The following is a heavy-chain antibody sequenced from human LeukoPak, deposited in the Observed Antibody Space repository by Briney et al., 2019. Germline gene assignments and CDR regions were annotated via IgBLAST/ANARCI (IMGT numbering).Heavy chain of an antibody. CDR3: ARGEKLRYFDWLSTTNWFDP. D-gene: IGHD3-9*01. CDR2: INHSGST. CDR1: GGSFSGYY. J-gene: IGHJ5*02. Sequence: SETLSLTCAVYGGSFSGYYWSWIRPPPGKGLEWIGEINHSGSTNYNPSLKSRVTISVDTSKNQFSLKLSSVTAADTAVYYCARGEKLRYFDWLSTTNWFDPWGQGTLVTVSS. V-gene: IGHV4-34*01.